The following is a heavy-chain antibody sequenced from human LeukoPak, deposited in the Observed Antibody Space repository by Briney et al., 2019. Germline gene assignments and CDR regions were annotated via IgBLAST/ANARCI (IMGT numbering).Heavy chain of an antibody. V-gene: IGHV4-34*01. J-gene: IGHJ6*03. CDR2: MYPSGST. CDR3: ARGRQDVTMIVVVMTAVSYYLDV. D-gene: IGHD3-22*01. CDR1: GGSFSGYY. Sequence: SETLSLTCAVYGGSFSGYYWTWIRQTPEKGLEWIGEMYPSGSTSYNPPLKSRVTISVDTSKNQFSLKLSSVTAADTAVYYCARGRQDVTMIVVVMTAVSYYLDVWGKGTTVTVS.